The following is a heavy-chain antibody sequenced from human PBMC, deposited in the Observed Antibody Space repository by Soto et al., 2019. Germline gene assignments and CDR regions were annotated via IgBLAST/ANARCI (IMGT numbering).Heavy chain of an antibody. CDR3: ARGPRIAARQGYYYYGMDV. Sequence: SVKVSCKASGGTFSSYAISWVRQAPGQGLEWMGGIIPIFGTANYAQKFQGRVTITADESTSTAYMELSSLRSEDTAVYYCARGPRIAARQGYYYYGMDVWGQGTTVTVSS. CDR2: IIPIFGTA. D-gene: IGHD6-6*01. J-gene: IGHJ6*02. V-gene: IGHV1-69*13. CDR1: GGTFSSYA.